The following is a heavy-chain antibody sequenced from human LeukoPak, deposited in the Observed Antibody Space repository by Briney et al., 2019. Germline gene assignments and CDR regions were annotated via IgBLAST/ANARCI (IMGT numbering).Heavy chain of an antibody. CDR1: GGSFSGYY. D-gene: IGHD6-6*01. V-gene: IGHV3-66*01. J-gene: IGHJ3*02. CDR2: IYSGGST. CDR3: ASYRYGSSFAFDI. Sequence: ETLSLTCAVYGGSFSGYYWSWVRQAPGKGLEWVSIIYSGGSTYYADSVKGRFTVSRDNSKNTLYLQMNSLRAEDTAVYYCASYRYGSSFAFDIWGQGTMVTVSS.